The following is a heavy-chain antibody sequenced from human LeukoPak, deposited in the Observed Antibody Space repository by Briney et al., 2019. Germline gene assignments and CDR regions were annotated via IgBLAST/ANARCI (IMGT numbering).Heavy chain of an antibody. CDR1: GDSINNNNW. D-gene: IGHD3-10*01. CDR3: ARISRYYYGSGTSRALDAFDI. V-gene: IGHV4-4*02. Sequence: SETLSLTCAVSGDSINNNNWWSWVRQSPGKGLEWIGEIYHSGSTNYNPSLKSRVTISVDKSKNQFSLKLSSVTAADTAVYYCARISRYYYGSGTSRALDAFDIWGQGTMVTVSS. J-gene: IGHJ3*02. CDR2: IYHSGST.